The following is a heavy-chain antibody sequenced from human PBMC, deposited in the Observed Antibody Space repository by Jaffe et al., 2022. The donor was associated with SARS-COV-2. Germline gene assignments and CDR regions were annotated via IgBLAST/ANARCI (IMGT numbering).Heavy chain of an antibody. D-gene: IGHD3-22*01. V-gene: IGHV1-69*01. CDR3: ARGSPTYYYDSSGYYFGDY. J-gene: IGHJ4*02. CDR2: IIPIFGTA. Sequence: QVQLVQSGAEVKKPGSSVKVSCKASGGTFSSYAISWVRQAPGQGLEWMGGIIPIFGTANYAQKFQGRVTITADESTSTAYMELSSLRSEDTAVYYCARGSPTYYYDSSGYYFGDYWGQGTLVTVSS. CDR1: GGTFSSYA.